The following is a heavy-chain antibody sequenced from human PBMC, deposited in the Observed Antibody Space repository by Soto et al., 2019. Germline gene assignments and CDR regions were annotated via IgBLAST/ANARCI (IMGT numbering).Heavy chain of an antibody. CDR3: ARTLYSYGPRVDY. D-gene: IGHD5-18*01. V-gene: IGHV4-59*01. CDR1: GGSISSYY. CDR2: IYYSGST. Sequence: QVQLQESGPGLVKPSETLSLTCTVSGGSISSYYWSWIRQPPGKGLEWIGYIYYSGSTNYNPSLKSRVTISVDTSKNQFSLKLSSVTAADTAVYYCARTLYSYGPRVDYWGQGTLVTVSS. J-gene: IGHJ4*02.